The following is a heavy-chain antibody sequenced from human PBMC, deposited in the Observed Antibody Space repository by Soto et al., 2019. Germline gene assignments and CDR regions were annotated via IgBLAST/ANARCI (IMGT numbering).Heavy chain of an antibody. V-gene: IGHV3-30*18. Sequence: QVQLVESGGGVVQPGRSLRLSCAASGFTFSSYGMHWVRQAPGKGLEWVAVISYGGSNKYYADSVKGRFTISRDNSKNTLYLQMNNLRAEDTAVYYCAKDSISTSCYRLYNWFAPWGQGTLVTVSS. D-gene: IGHD2-2*01. J-gene: IGHJ5*02. CDR3: AKDSISTSCYRLYNWFAP. CDR2: ISYGGSNK. CDR1: GFTFSSYG.